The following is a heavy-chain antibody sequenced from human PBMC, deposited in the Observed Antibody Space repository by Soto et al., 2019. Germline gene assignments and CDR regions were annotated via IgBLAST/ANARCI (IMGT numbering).Heavy chain of an antibody. CDR1: DDSFRGADYY. CDR3: ALGPGYIDGWRTFDF. D-gene: IGHD6-19*01. J-gene: IGHJ4*02. Sequence: VLLQESGPGLLRPSETLSLTCTVSDDSFRGADYYWIWIRQPLGKVPEWIGYTYYNGDTKYHPALKRRVTMSVATPKNQFSLRLCSVTAADTAVYFCALGPGYIDGWRTFDFWGRGILGTVSA. V-gene: IGHV4-61*08. CDR2: TYYNGDT.